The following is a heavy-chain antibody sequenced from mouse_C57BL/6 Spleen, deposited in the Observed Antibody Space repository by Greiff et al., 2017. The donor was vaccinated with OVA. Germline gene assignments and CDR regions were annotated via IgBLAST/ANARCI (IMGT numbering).Heavy chain of an antibody. J-gene: IGHJ2*01. CDR2: IYPGDGDT. CDR3: ARSGGFITTVRDY. CDR1: GYAFSSYW. D-gene: IGHD1-1*01. V-gene: IGHV1-80*01. Sequence: QVQLQQSGAELVKPGASVKISCKASGYAFSSYWMNWVKQRPGKGLEWIGQIYPGDGDTNYNGKFKGKATLTADKSSSTAYMQLSSLTSEDSAVYFCARSGGFITTVRDYWGQGTTLTVSS.